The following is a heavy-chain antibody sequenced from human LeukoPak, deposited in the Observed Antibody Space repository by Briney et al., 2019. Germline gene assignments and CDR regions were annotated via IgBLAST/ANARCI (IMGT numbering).Heavy chain of an antibody. Sequence: GGSLRLSCAASGFTFSSYGMHWVRQAPGKGLEWVAVISYDGSNKYYADSVKGRFTISRDKSKNTLYLQMNSLRAEDTAVYYCARGIRGWLQLILYYWGQGTLVTVSS. CDR1: GFTFSSYG. J-gene: IGHJ4*02. CDR2: ISYDGSNK. V-gene: IGHV3-30*03. D-gene: IGHD5-24*01. CDR3: ARGIRGWLQLILYY.